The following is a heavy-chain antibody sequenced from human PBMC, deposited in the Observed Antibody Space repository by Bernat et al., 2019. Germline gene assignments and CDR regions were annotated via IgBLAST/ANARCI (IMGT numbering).Heavy chain of an antibody. V-gene: IGHV4-34*01. D-gene: IGHD3-22*01. CDR1: GGSFSDYY. Sequence: QVQLQQWGAGLLKPSETLSLTCAVYGGSFSDYYWNWIRQPPGKGLEWIGEIYHSGSTNYNPSLKSRVTISVDKSKNQFSLKLSSVTAADTAVYYCARGVDYYDSSGYFDYWGQGTLVTVSS. CDR3: ARGVDYYDSSGYFDY. CDR2: IYHSGST. J-gene: IGHJ4*02.